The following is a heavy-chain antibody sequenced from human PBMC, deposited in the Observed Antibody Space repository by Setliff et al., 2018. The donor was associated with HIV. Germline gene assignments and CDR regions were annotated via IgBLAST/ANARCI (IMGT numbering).Heavy chain of an antibody. CDR2: ISPNNGDT. V-gene: IGHV1-2*02. J-gene: IGHJ4*02. CDR3: ARAAGLWFGEPFDY. Sequence: ASVKVSCKASGYTFIDYFMHWVRQAPGQGLEWMGWISPNNGDTSYAQKLQGRVTMASDTSINTSYMELSSLRSDDTAIYYCARAAGLWFGEPFDYWGQGSLVTVSS. CDR1: GYTFIDYF. D-gene: IGHD3-10*01.